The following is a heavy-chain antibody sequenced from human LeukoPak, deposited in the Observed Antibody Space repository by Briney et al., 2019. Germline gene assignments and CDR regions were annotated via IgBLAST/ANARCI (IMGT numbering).Heavy chain of an antibody. Sequence: PGGSLRLSCAASGFTFNSYAMHWVRQAPGKGLEWVAVIWYEGSNKYYADSVKGRFTISRDNPKNTLFLQMNSLRAEDTAVYYCARVTRSYGYGGFDYWGQGTLVTVSS. D-gene: IGHD5-18*01. CDR1: GFTFNSYA. CDR3: ARVTRSYGYGGFDY. V-gene: IGHV3-33*01. J-gene: IGHJ4*02. CDR2: IWYEGSNK.